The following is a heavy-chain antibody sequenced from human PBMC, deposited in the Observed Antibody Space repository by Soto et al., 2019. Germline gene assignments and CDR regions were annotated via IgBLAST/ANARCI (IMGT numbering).Heavy chain of an antibody. J-gene: IGHJ4*02. CDR2: ISNSGSEI. D-gene: IGHD5-12*01. CDR1: GFAFSSYG. V-gene: IGHV3-23*01. Sequence: GGSLRLSCAASGFAFSSYGMSWVRQAPGKGLEWVSSISNSGSEIFYAASVKGRFTISRDSSKNTLYLEMSSLRPEDTAVYYCVRSGYSWQLPDYWGQGTLVTVSS. CDR3: VRSGYSWQLPDY.